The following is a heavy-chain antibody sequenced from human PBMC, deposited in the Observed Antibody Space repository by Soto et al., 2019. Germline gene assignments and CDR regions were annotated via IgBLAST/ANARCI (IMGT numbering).Heavy chain of an antibody. CDR2: VRANNGET. D-gene: IGHD6-19*01. V-gene: IGHV1-18*01. Sequence: ASVKVSCKASVHSFTLYGMTWVRQAPGLRLEWLGWVRANNGETRYAQKFQGRVTMTTDPSTSAFFMDLRSLTSDDTAVYFCATALGTSGWFDYWGQGTPVTVSS. CDR1: VHSFTLYG. CDR3: ATALGTSGWFDY. J-gene: IGHJ5*01.